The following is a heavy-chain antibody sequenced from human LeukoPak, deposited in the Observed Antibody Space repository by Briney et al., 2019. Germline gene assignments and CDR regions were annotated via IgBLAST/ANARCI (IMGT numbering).Heavy chain of an antibody. CDR2: IYHSGST. Sequence: SETLSLTCTVSGGSLSDAGYYCSWIRQPPGKGLEWIGYIYHSGSTYYNPSLESRVTISVDRSKNQFSLKLSSVTAADTAVYYCARDSQFRKIINYWGQGTLVTVSS. CDR3: ARDSQFRKIINY. V-gene: IGHV4-30-2*01. J-gene: IGHJ4*02. CDR1: GGSLSDAGYY. D-gene: IGHD2-21*01.